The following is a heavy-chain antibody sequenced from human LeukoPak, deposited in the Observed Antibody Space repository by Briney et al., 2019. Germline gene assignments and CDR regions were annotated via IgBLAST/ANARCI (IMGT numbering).Heavy chain of an antibody. Sequence: GGSLRLSCAASGFPFYDFAMHWVRQAPGKGLEWVSGISWNTGTTGYAKSVKGRFTISSDSARNSLYLQMDSLRVEDTAVYYCAKVEEYYYDSSGSYGMDVWGQGTTVTVSS. CDR1: GFPFYDFA. CDR3: AKVEEYYYDSSGSYGMDV. D-gene: IGHD3-22*01. J-gene: IGHJ6*02. CDR2: ISWNTGTT. V-gene: IGHV3-9*01.